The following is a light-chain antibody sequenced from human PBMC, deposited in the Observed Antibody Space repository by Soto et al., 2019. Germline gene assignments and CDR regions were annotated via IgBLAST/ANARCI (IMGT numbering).Light chain of an antibody. Sequence: QSVLTQPASVSGSPGQSINISCTGTSSDVGGYNYVSWYQHHPGKAPKLIINDVSNRPSGVSNPFSGSKSGNTASLTISGLQPEDEADYYCSSYTTSNTRQIVFGTGTKVTVL. V-gene: IGLV2-14*03. CDR2: DVS. CDR1: SSDVGGYNY. CDR3: SSYTTSNTRQIV. J-gene: IGLJ1*01.